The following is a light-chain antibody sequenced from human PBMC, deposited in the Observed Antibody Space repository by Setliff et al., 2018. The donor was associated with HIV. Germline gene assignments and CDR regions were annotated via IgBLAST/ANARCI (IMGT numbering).Light chain of an antibody. J-gene: IGLJ1*01. CDR3: SSYTSSSLYV. Sequence: QSALTQPASVSGSSGQSITISCTGTSSDVGGYNYVSWYQHHPGKAPKLMICEVSNRPSGVSNRFSGSKSGNTASLTISGLQADDEADYYCSSYTSSSLYVFGTGTKVTVL. CDR2: EVS. V-gene: IGLV2-14*01. CDR1: SSDVGGYNY.